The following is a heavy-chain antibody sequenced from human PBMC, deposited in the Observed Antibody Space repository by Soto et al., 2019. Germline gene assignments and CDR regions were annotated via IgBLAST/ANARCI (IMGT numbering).Heavy chain of an antibody. Sequence: QVQLQESGPGLVKPSGTLSLTCAVSGGSISSSNWWSWVRQPPGKGLEWIGEIYHSGNTNYNPSLKGRVTISIDKSKNQFSLKLSSVTAADTAVYYCARGGDYYGSGRGGELDYWGQGTLVTVSS. V-gene: IGHV4-4*02. CDR1: GGSISSSNW. J-gene: IGHJ4*02. D-gene: IGHD3-10*01. CDR2: IYHSGNT. CDR3: ARGGDYYGSGRGGELDY.